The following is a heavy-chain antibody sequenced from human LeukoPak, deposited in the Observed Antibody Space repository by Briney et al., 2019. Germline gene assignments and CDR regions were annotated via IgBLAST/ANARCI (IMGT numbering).Heavy chain of an antibody. Sequence: KPGGSLRLSCAASGFTFSYAWMSWVRQAPGKGLEWVGRLKSKADGGTIDYAAPVKGRFTISRDDSRNTLYLQMNSLKTEDTAVYYCTTDEGSGYSGSYYLDYWGQGTLVTVSS. J-gene: IGHJ4*02. D-gene: IGHD1-26*01. CDR1: GFTFSYAW. CDR2: LKSKADGGTI. CDR3: TTDEGSGYSGSYYLDY. V-gene: IGHV3-15*01.